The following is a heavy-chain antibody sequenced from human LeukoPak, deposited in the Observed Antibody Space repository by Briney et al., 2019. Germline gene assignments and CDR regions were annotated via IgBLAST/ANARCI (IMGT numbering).Heavy chain of an antibody. CDR3: ARHDPYMVRGVPYFDY. CDR1: GGSISSGDHY. Sequence: SETLSLTCTVSGGSISSGDHYWSWIRQPPGKGLEWIGYIYHSGSTYYNPSLKSRVTISVDTSKNQFSLKLSSVTAADTAVYYCARHDPYMVRGVPYFDYWGQGTLVTVSS. CDR2: IYHSGST. J-gene: IGHJ4*02. D-gene: IGHD3-10*01. V-gene: IGHV4-30-4*01.